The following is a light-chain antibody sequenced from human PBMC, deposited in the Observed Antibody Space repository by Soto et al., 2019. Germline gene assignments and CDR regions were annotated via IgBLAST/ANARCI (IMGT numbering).Light chain of an antibody. J-gene: IGLJ3*02. CDR1: SSDFGDDKY. CDR2: GVN. V-gene: IGLV2-14*03. CDR3: GSFTTSRIGV. Sequence: QSVLTQPASVSGSPGQSITVSCTGSSSDFGDDKYVSWYQQQPGKGPNLLIYGVNRRPSGISNRFSGSKSGNTASLTISGLQVEDEAEYFCGSFTTSRIGVFGGGTKVTVL.